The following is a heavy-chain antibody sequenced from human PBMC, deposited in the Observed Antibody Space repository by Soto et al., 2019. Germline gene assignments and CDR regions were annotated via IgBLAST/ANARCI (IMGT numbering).Heavy chain of an antibody. J-gene: IGHJ2*01. Sequence: EVQLLESGGGLVQPGGSLRLSCAASGFTFSSYAMSWVRQAPGKGLEWVSAISGSGGSTYYADSVKGRFTISRDNSKNTLYLQMNSLRAEDTAVYYCAKDPSGSYSLYWYFDLWGRGTLVTVSS. CDR2: ISGSGGST. V-gene: IGHV3-23*01. CDR1: GFTFSSYA. D-gene: IGHD1-26*01. CDR3: AKDPSGSYSLYWYFDL.